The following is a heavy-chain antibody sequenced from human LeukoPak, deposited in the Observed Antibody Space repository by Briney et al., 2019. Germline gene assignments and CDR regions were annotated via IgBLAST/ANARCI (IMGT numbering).Heavy chain of an antibody. CDR2: IRYDGSNK. CDR1: GFTFSSYW. J-gene: IGHJ4*02. Sequence: GGSLRLSCAASGFTFSSYWMSWVRQAPGKGLEWVAFIRYDGSNKYYADSVKGRFTISRDNSKNTLYLQMNSLRAEDTAVYYCAKLEVVGATTGLDYWGQGTLVTVSS. V-gene: IGHV3-30*02. D-gene: IGHD1-26*01. CDR3: AKLEVVGATTGLDY.